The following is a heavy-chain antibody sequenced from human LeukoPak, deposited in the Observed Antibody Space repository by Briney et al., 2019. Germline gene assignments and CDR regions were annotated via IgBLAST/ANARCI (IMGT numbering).Heavy chain of an antibody. J-gene: IGHJ4*02. CDR2: FYDSGSA. V-gene: IGHV4-59*01. CDR1: GGSISSYY. D-gene: IGHD6-6*01. Sequence: SGTLSLTCTVSGGSISSYYWSWIRQPPGKGLEWIGYFYDSGSANYNPSLKSRVTISVDTSKNQFSLKLSSVTAADTAVYYCVRSSLAAPPDYWGQGTLVTVSS. CDR3: VRSSLAAPPDY.